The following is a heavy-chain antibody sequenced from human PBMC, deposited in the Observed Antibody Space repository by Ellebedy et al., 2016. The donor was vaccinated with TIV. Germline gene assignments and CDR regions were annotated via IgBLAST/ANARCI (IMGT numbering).Heavy chain of an antibody. CDR1: GYTFTRYY. Sequence: AASVKVSCKASGYTFTRYYMHWVRQAPGQGLEWMGLTNPSDGSTSYAQKVQGRVTMTRDTSTNTVSMELSSLRSDDTAVYYCARDRLSGLGGGGVDVWGQGTTVTFSS. J-gene: IGHJ6*02. CDR3: ARDRLSGLGGGGVDV. V-gene: IGHV1-46*01. CDR2: TNPSDGST. D-gene: IGHD3-10*01.